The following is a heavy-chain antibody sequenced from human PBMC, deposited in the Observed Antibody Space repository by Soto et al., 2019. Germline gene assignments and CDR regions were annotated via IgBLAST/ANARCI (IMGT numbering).Heavy chain of an antibody. V-gene: IGHV3-30*18. D-gene: IGHD3-3*01. J-gene: IGHJ6*03. CDR2: ISYDGSNK. CDR3: AKDRNYDFWSGYYTPHYYYYMDV. CDR1: GFTFSSYG. Sequence: QVQLVESGGGVVQPGRSLRLSCAASGFTFSSYGMHWVRQAPGKGLEWVAVISYDGSNKYYADSVKGRFTISRDNSKYTLYLQMNSLRAEDTAVYYCAKDRNYDFWSGYYTPHYYYYMDVWGKGTTVTVSS.